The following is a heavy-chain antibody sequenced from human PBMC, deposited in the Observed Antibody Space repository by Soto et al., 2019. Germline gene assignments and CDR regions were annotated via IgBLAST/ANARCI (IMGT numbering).Heavy chain of an antibody. V-gene: IGHV3-48*01. CDR2: VSSRSSSI. CDR1: GFTFSTYN. J-gene: IGHJ4*02. D-gene: IGHD2-8*01. Sequence: PGGSLRLSCAASGFTFSTYNMNWVRQAPGKGLEWVSYVSSRSSSIYYADSVKGRFTISRDNAKYSLYLQLNSLRAEDTAVYYCARGGQGLYYFDYWGQGALVTVS. CDR3: ARGGQGLYYFDY.